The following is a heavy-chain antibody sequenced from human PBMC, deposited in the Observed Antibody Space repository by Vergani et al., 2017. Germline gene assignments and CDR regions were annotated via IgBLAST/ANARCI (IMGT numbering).Heavy chain of an antibody. CDR2: INPNSGGA. V-gene: IGHV1-2*02. Sequence: QVQLVQSGAEVKKPWASVKVSCKASGYTFTGYFIHWVRQAPGQGLEWMGWINPNSGGANYAQKFQGRVTMTRATSISTAYMELSSLIIDDTAVYYCARDFRWLPLSNWFDPWGQGTLVTVSS. D-gene: IGHD5-12*01. J-gene: IGHJ5*02. CDR3: ARDFRWLPLSNWFDP. CDR1: GYTFTGYF.